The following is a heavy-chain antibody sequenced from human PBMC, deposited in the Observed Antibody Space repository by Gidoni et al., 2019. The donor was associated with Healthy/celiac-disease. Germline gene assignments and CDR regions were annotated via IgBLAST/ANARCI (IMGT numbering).Heavy chain of an antibody. CDR2: ISGSGGST. CDR1: GFTFSRYA. CDR3: AKISMATELAY. Sequence: EVQPLESGGGLVQPGGSLRLSCAAPGFTFSRYAMSWVRQAPGTGLEWFSAISGSGGSTYYADSVKGRFTISRDNSKNTLYLQMNSLRAEDTAVSDCAKISMATELAYWGQGTLVTVSS. D-gene: IGHD5-12*01. V-gene: IGHV3-23*01. J-gene: IGHJ4*02.